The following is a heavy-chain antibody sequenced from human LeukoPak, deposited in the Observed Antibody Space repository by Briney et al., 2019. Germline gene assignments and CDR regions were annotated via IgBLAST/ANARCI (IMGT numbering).Heavy chain of an antibody. D-gene: IGHD4-17*01. CDR1: GYTFTSYG. CDR2: MNPNSGNT. CDR3: ASGDVTVTNNFDY. J-gene: IGHJ4*02. V-gene: IGHV1-8*01. Sequence: ASVKVSCKASGYTFTSYGINWVRQATGQGLEWMGWMNPNSGNTGYVQKFQGRVTMTRNTSISTAYMELSSLRSEDTALYYCASGDVTVTNNFDYWGQGTLVTVSS.